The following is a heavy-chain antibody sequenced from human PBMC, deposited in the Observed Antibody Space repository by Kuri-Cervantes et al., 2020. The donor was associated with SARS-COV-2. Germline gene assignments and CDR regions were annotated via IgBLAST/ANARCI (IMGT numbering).Heavy chain of an antibody. CDR2: IYYSGST. D-gene: IGHD3-10*01. J-gene: IGHJ3*02. CDR3: ARDRMESLLWFGVVGAFDI. Sequence: SETLSLTCTVSGGSISSGDYYWSWIRQPPGKGLEWIAYIYYSGSTYYNPSLKSRVTISVDTSKNQFSLKLSSVTAADTAVYYCARDRMESLLWFGVVGAFDIWGQGTMVTVSS. CDR1: GGSISSGDYY. V-gene: IGHV4-30-4*01.